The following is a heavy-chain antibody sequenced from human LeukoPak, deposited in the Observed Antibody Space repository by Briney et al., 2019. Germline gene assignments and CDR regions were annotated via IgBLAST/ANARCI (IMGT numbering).Heavy chain of an antibody. D-gene: IGHD2-2*01. Sequence: PSETLSLTCAVYGGSFSGYYWSWICQPPGKGLEWIGXXXXXXXXXXXXXXXXXVTISVDTSKNQFSLKLSSVTAADTAVYYCARGKGKSRYRTKGQIQVVPAAMPRLGDGMDVWGQGTTVTVSS. J-gene: IGHJ6*02. CDR3: ARGKGKSRYRTKGQIQVVPAAMPRLGDGMDV. CDR2: XXXXXXX. CDR1: GGSFSGYY. V-gene: IGHV4-34*01.